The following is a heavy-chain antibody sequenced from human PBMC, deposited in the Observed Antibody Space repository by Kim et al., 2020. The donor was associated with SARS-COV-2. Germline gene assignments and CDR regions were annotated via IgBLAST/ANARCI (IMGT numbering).Heavy chain of an antibody. D-gene: IGHD3-9*01. J-gene: IGHJ4*02. Sequence: GGSLRLSCAASGFTVSSNYMSWVRQAPGKGLEWVSVIYSGGSTYYADSVKGRFTISRDNSKNTLYLQMNSLRAADTAVYYCARVHVDWAPTTFGSQDYWGQGTLVTVSS. CDR1: GFTVSSNY. CDR2: IYSGGST. CDR3: ARVHVDWAPTTFGSQDY. V-gene: IGHV3-53*01.